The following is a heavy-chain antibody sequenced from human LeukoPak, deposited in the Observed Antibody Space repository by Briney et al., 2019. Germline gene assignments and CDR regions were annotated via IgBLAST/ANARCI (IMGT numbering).Heavy chain of an antibody. J-gene: IGHJ4*02. CDR2: MQFDESDE. V-gene: IGHV3-30*02. D-gene: IGHD3-3*01. CDR3: ARCAFWSGFYPQDS. Sequence: PGGSLRLSCPAHGFNFNTYAMHWVRQAPCKGLEWVAFMQFDESDEKYANSVRGRFTISRDNLRNILYLHMNSLRGDDTAVYYCARCAFWSGFYPQDSWGQGTLVTVSS. CDR1: GFNFNTYA.